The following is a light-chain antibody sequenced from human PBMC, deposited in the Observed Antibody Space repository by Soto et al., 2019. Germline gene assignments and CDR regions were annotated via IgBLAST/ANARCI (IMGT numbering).Light chain of an antibody. CDR1: QNIRNW. J-gene: IGKJ1*01. CDR2: DVS. V-gene: IGKV1-5*01. Sequence: DSHMTQSPSTLSASIGDRVTITCRASQNIRNWLAWYQQKPGKAPKLLIYDVSSLESGVPPRFSGSGSGTDFTLTISGLQPDDFATYYCQQYDSYWTFGQGTKVDIK. CDR3: QQYDSYWT.